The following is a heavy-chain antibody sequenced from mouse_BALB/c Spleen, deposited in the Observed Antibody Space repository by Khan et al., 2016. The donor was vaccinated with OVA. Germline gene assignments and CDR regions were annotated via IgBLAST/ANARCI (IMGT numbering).Heavy chain of an antibody. CDR2: ILPGSGSR. CDR3: ARVNYGSRDYFDY. J-gene: IGHJ2*01. D-gene: IGHD1-1*01. CDR1: GYTFSSYW. V-gene: IGHV1-9*01. Sequence: QVQLQQSGAELMKPGASVKISCKATGYTFSSYWLEWVKQRPGHGHEWIGEILPGSGSRNYNEKFKGKATFTADISSKTTYMQLSSLTSEDSAVYYCARVNYGSRDYFDYWGQGTTLTVSS.